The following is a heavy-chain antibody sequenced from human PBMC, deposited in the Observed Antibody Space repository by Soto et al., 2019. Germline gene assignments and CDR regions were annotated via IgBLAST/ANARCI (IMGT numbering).Heavy chain of an antibody. CDR2: IGWNSGSI. D-gene: IGHD4-17*01. V-gene: IGHV3-9*01. Sequence: EVQLVESGGGLVQPGRSLRLSCAASGFTFDDYAMHWVRQAPGKGLEWVSGIGWNSGSIGYVGSVKGRFTISRDNAKNSLSPQIDSLRAEDTALYYCSNDITPYRDYDSRRFDAWGQGALVTVSS. CDR1: GFTFDDYA. CDR3: SNDITPYRDYDSRRFDA. J-gene: IGHJ4*02.